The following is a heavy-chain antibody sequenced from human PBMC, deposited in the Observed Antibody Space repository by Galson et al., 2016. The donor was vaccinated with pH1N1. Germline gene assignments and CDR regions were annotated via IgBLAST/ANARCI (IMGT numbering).Heavy chain of an antibody. CDR1: GFTFDDYA. D-gene: IGHD4/OR15-4a*01. V-gene: IGHV3-9*01. CDR2: ISWNSATV. CDR3: VRAIGAKSAY. Sequence: SLRLSCAASGFTFDDYAMHWVRQVPGKGLEWVSGISWNSATVAYAVSVKGRFTISRDNAKNSLYLQMNSLRVEDTAVYYCVRAIGAKSAYWGQGTLVTVSS. J-gene: IGHJ4*02.